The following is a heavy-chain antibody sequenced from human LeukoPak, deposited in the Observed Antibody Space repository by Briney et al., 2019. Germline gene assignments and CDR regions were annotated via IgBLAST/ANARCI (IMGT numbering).Heavy chain of an antibody. V-gene: IGHV3-53*01. D-gene: IGHD5-18*01. CDR2: IHSNDDT. Sequence: HPGGSLRLSCAASDLTVIANYMTWVRQAPGKGLECVAVIHSNDDTYYAASVRGRFTISRDTSNHMLYLQMDSLRAEDTAVYYCTRGSAAMGDYWGQGTLVTVSS. CDR1: DLTVIANY. J-gene: IGHJ4*02. CDR3: TRGSAAMGDY.